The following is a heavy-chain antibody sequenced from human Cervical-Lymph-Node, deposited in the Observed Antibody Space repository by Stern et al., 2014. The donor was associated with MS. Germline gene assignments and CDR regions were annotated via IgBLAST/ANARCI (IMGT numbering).Heavy chain of an antibody. Sequence: QMQLVQSGPEVKKPWSSVKVSCKASGGSFQTYGITWVRQAHGQGAEGMGGTIPMFASTNIAQRLQGRVTITADESTNTAYMEMNSLRTEDTAVYYCARDRNGEGVMALWGQGTLVTVSS. CDR2: TIPMFAST. J-gene: IGHJ4*02. V-gene: IGHV1-69*01. CDR1: GGSFQTYG. D-gene: IGHD3-16*01. CDR3: ARDRNGEGVMAL.